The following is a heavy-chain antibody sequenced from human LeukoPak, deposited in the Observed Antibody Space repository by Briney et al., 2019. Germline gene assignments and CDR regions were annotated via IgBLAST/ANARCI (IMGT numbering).Heavy chain of an antibody. J-gene: IGHJ6*02. CDR2: ISSSGSTI. Sequence: PGGSLRLSCAASGFTFSDYYMSWIRQAPGKGLEWVSYISSSGSTIYYADSVKGRFTISRDNAKNSLYLQMNSLRAEDTAVYYCARDPHYDFWSGYYPMDAWGQGTTVTVSS. CDR3: ARDPHYDFWSGYYPMDA. CDR1: GFTFSDYY. D-gene: IGHD3-3*01. V-gene: IGHV3-11*01.